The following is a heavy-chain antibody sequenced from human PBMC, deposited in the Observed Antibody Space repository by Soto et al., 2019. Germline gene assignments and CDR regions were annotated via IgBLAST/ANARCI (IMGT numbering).Heavy chain of an antibody. V-gene: IGHV1-3*01. CDR3: ARGSRPAAIEDYFYYDMDV. D-gene: IGHD2-2*01. CDR1: GYTFASYA. J-gene: IGHJ6*02. Sequence: QVQLVQSGAEVKKPGASVKVSCRASGYTFASYAMHWVRQAPGQRLEWKGWINAGSGHTKYSQKFQGRVTITRDTSAITAYMELSSLRSEDTAVYYCARGSRPAAIEDYFYYDMDVWGQGTTVTVSS. CDR2: INAGSGHT.